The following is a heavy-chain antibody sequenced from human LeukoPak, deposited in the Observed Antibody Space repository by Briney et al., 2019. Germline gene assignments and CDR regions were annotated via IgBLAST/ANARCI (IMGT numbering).Heavy chain of an antibody. J-gene: IGHJ4*02. CDR2: IRSTANGYAT. CDR3: TGNYYGSGSYADFDY. CDR1: GFTFSGSA. Sequence: GGSLRLSCADSGFTFSGSALHWVPQASGNGLEWVGRIRSTANGYATAYAASVKGRFTISRDDSKNTAYLQMDSLKTEDTAVYYCTGNYYGSGSYADFDYWGQGTLVTVSS. D-gene: IGHD3-10*01. V-gene: IGHV3-73*01.